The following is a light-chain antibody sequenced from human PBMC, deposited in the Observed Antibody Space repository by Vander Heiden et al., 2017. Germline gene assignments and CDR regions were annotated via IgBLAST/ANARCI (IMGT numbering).Light chain of an antibody. CDR3: QQRSNGPSSMYT. V-gene: IGKV3-11*01. J-gene: IGKJ2*01. CDR2: DAS. Sequence: EIVLTQSPATLSLSPGERATLSCRASQSVSSYLAWYQQKPGQAPRLLIYDASNRATGIPARFSGSGSGTDFTLTISSLEPEEFAVYYCQQRSNGPSSMYTFGQGTKLEIK. CDR1: QSVSSY.